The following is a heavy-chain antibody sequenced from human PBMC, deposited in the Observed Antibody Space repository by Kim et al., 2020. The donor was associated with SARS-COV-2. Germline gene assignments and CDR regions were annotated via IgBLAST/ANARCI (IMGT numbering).Heavy chain of an antibody. J-gene: IGHJ4*02. V-gene: IGHV3-7*01. CDR3: ARDPRGVDGYSSLEY. CDR2: IKEDGSDN. D-gene: IGHD4-4*01. CDR1: GFTFSSYW. Sequence: GGSLRLSCAASGFTFSSYWMSWVRQASGKGLEWVANIKEDGSDNYYVDSVKGRFTISRDNAKSSLYLQMNSLRAEDTAVYYCARDPRGVDGYSSLEYWGQGSLVTVSS.